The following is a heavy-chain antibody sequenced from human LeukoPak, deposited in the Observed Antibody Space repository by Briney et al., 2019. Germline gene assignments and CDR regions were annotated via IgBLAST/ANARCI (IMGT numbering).Heavy chain of an antibody. Sequence: PGGSLRLPCAASGFTFSSYAMSWVRQAPGKGLEWASAISGSGGSTYYADSVKGRFTISRDNSKNTLYLQMNSLRAEDTAVYYCAKPTSTYYYDSSGYYGYWGQGTLVTVSS. D-gene: IGHD3-22*01. CDR1: GFTFSSYA. V-gene: IGHV3-23*01. CDR3: AKPTSTYYYDSSGYYGY. CDR2: ISGSGGST. J-gene: IGHJ4*02.